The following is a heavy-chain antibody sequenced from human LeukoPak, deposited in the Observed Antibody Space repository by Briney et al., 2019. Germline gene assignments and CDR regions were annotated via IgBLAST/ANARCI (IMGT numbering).Heavy chain of an antibody. CDR3: ARDTGDSSGHDY. J-gene: IGHJ4*02. CDR1: GFTFSSYS. V-gene: IGHV3-21*01. CDR2: ISSSSSYI. Sequence: GGSLRLSCAASGFTFSSYSMNWVRQAPGKGLEWVSSISSSSSYIYYADSVKGRFTISRDNAKNSLYLQMNSLRAEDTAVYYCARDTGDSSGHDYWGQGTLVTVSS. D-gene: IGHD3-22*01.